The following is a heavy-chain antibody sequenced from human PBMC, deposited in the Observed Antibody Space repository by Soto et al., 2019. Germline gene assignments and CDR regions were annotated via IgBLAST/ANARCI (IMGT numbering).Heavy chain of an antibody. Sequence: EVQLVESGGGLVKPGGSLRLSCAASGFTFSNAWMSWVRQAPGKGLEWVGRIKTKTDGGTTDYAAPVKGRFTISRDDSKNTLYLQMTSLNTADTAVYYCTTGVTSRGMDVWGQGTTVTVSS. D-gene: IGHD2-21*02. CDR1: GFTFSNAW. V-gene: IGHV3-15*01. CDR2: IKTKTDGGTT. CDR3: TTGVTSRGMDV. J-gene: IGHJ6*02.